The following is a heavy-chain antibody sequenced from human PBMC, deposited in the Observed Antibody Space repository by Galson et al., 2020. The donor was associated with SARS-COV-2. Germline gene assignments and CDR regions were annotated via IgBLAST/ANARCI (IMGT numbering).Heavy chain of an antibody. J-gene: IGHJ4*02. Sequence: GGSLRLSCKASGYTFIDNSLVWVRQAPGQGLDWMGWINPKSGDTNYAQTFQGRVTLTRDTSIGTAYMELSGLTSDDTAVYYCARNGGGLGYWGQGTLVTVSS. V-gene: IGHV1-2*02. CDR3: ARNGGGLGY. CDR1: GYTFIDNS. CDR2: INPKSGDT.